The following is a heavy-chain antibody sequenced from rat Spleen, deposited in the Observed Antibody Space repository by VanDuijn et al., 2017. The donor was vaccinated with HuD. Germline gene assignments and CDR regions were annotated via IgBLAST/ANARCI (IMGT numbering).Heavy chain of an antibody. Sequence: EVQLVESGGGLVQPGRSMKLSCAASGFTLSNYGMHWIRQAPTRGLEWVASISPSGGITDYRDSVKGRFAISRDSAKSTLYLQMDSLGSEETATYYCATAGTRISRFAYWGQGTLVTVSS. CDR1: GFTLSNYG. CDR2: ISPSGGIT. V-gene: IGHV5-19*01. J-gene: IGHJ3*01. D-gene: IGHD1-4*01. CDR3: ATAGTRISRFAY.